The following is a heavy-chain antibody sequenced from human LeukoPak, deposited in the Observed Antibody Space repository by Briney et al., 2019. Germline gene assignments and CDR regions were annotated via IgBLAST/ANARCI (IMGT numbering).Heavy chain of an antibody. D-gene: IGHD2-15*01. CDR2: INDSGST. Sequence: SETLSLTCDVYGGSLSGFYWIWIRQSPGTGLQWIGEINDSGSTNYNPSLKSRVTISVDTSKNQFSLKLSSVTAADTAVYYCARDNIVVVAATKAYYFDYWGQGTLVTVSS. CDR3: ARDNIVVVAATKAYYFDY. V-gene: IGHV4-34*01. J-gene: IGHJ4*02. CDR1: GGSLSGFY.